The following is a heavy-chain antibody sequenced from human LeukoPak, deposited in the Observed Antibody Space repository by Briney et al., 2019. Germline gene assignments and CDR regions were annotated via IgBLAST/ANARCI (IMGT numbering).Heavy chain of an antibody. V-gene: IGHV3-23*01. J-gene: IGHJ3*02. CDR3: VKSAGKDGYRDSFDI. CDR2: ISNSGDTT. D-gene: IGHD5-24*01. CDR1: FSNSA. Sequence: GGSLRLSCAASFSNSALNWVRQAPGKGLEWVSIISNSGDTTYYADSVRGRFTISRDNSRNTLYLQMNSLRAEDTAVYYCVKSAGKDGYRDSFDIWGQGTLVTVSS.